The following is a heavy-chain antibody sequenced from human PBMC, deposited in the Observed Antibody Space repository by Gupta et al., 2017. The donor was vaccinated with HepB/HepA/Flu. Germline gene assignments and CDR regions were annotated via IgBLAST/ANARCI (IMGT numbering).Heavy chain of an antibody. Sequence: EVQLLESGGGLVKPGGSLRLSCAAAGFTFSIYPMNWVRQAPGKGLEWLSGISGSGGDTYYSDSVKGRFTIFRDNAKNTLYLQMNSLRVEDTALYYCAKDQMVGSTRPPIYFDSWGQGTLVTVSS. CDR1: GFTFSIYP. D-gene: IGHD1-26*01. CDR2: ISGSGGDT. CDR3: AKDQMVGSTRPPIYFDS. J-gene: IGHJ4*02. V-gene: IGHV3-23*01.